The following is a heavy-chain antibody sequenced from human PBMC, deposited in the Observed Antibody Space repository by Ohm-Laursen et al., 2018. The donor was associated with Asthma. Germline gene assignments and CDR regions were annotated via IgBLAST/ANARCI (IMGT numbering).Heavy chain of an antibody. CDR2: MNPNSGNT. J-gene: IGHJ6*02. D-gene: IGHD4-23*01. Sequence: SVKVSCKASGYTFTSYDINWVRQATGQGLEWMGWMNPNSGNTGYAQKFQGRATMTRNTSISTAYMELSSLRSEDTAVYYCARAMVTSYYYYYGMDVWGQGTTVTVSS. V-gene: IGHV1-8*01. CDR3: ARAMVTSYYYYYGMDV. CDR1: GYTFTSYD.